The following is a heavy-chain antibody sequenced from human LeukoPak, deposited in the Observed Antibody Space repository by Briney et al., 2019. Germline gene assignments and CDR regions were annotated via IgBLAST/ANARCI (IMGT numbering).Heavy chain of an antibody. J-gene: IGHJ1*01. CDR1: GGSISSSS. V-gene: IGHV3-21*01. Sequence: ETLSLTCTVSGGSISSSSYYWGWIRQAPGKGLEWVSSISSSSSYIYYADSVKGRFTISRDNAKNSLYLQMNSLRAEDTAVYYCVGEQWLVLEYFQHWGQGTLVTVSS. CDR2: ISSSSSYI. CDR3: VGEQWLVLEYFQH. D-gene: IGHD6-19*01.